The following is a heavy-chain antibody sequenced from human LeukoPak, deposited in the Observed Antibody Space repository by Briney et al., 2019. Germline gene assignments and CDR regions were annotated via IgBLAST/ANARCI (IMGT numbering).Heavy chain of an antibody. V-gene: IGHV3-11*01. Sequence: GGSLRLSCAASGFTVSDYYISWIRQAAGKGRGLGSYISGSASTIYYAYSVKGRFTFSRDNTNTSLYLAMSLLRTERPAPYYSARDSSSWYGDSDNSYGVEACGQGTTVSVSS. CDR2: ISGSASTI. CDR1: GFTVSDYY. J-gene: IGHJ6*02. D-gene: IGHD6-13*01. CDR3: ARDSSSWYGDSDNSYGVEA.